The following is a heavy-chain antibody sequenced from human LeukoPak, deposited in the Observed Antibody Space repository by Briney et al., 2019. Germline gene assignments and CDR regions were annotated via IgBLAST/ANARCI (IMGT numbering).Heavy chain of an antibody. D-gene: IGHD6-13*01. CDR3: ARDLGSSWYTGPFDY. Sequence: SETLSLTCAVSGGSISSYYWSWIRQPPGKGLEWIGYIYYSGSTNYDPSLKSRVTISVDTSKNQFSLKLSSVTAADTAVYYCARDLGSSWYTGPFDYWGQGTLVTVSS. V-gene: IGHV4-59*01. CDR1: GGSISSYY. J-gene: IGHJ4*02. CDR2: IYYSGST.